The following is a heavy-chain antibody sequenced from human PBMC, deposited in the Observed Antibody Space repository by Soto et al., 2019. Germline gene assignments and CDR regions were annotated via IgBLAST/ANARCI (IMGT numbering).Heavy chain of an antibody. CDR3: VQEHDYGGLSE. D-gene: IGHD4-17*01. V-gene: IGHV3-30*18. Sequence: VGSLRLSCETSVCTFSHHGMHCVRQGPGKWLEWVAVISNDGSDKHYVDSVKGRFTISRDNSQNTLYLQMNSLRAEDTAVYYCVQEHDYGGLSE. CDR2: ISNDGSDK. CDR1: VCTFSHHG. J-gene: IGHJ1*01.